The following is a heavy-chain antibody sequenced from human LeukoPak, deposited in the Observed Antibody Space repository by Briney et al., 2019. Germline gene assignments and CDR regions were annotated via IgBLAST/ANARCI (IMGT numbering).Heavy chain of an antibody. CDR1: GFTFSNYG. CDR3: AREGPRGNSQFDY. Sequence: GRSLRLSCAASGFTFSNYGMHWVRQAPGKGLEWVALIWYDGSNKYYTDSVKGRLTISRDNSKDTLFLQMNSLRAEDTAVYYCAREGPRGNSQFDYWGQGTLVTVSS. D-gene: IGHD2/OR15-2a*01. V-gene: IGHV3-33*01. J-gene: IGHJ4*02. CDR2: IWYDGSNK.